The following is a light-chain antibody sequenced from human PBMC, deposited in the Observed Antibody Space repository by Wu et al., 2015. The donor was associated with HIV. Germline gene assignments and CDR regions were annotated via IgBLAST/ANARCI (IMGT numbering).Light chain of an antibody. V-gene: IGKV3-11*01. J-gene: IGKJ4*01. CDR2: SAS. CDR1: QSINYN. CDR3: QQRRTWPLT. Sequence: EIVMTQSPATLSVSPGERATLSCRASQSINYNLAWYQQKPGLPPRLLIYSASSRATHIPDRFSGSGSGTDFTLTISSLEPEDFAVYYCQQRRTWPLTFGGGTRVESK.